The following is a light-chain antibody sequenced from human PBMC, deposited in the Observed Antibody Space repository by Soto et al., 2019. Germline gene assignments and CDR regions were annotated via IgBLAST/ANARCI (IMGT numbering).Light chain of an antibody. Sequence: QSVLTQPPSVSAAPGQKVTISCSGSSSNIGDNYVSWSQQLPGAAPKLLIFDNNKRPSGIPDRFSGSKSGTSATLGITGLQAGDEADYYCGAWDSTLSDYVLGHGTKVTV. V-gene: IGLV1-51*01. CDR3: GAWDSTLSDYV. CDR2: DNN. J-gene: IGLJ1*01. CDR1: SSNIGDNY.